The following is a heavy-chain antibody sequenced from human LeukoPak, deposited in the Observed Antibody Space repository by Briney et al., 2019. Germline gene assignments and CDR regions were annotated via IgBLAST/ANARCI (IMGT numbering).Heavy chain of an antibody. D-gene: IGHD6-13*01. CDR1: GGSVSGSNYY. V-gene: IGHV4-39*07. Sequence: SSETLSLTCTVSGGSVSGSNYYWGWVRQPPGKGLEWIGSIYYSGSTYYNPSLKSRVTISIDTSKNLFSLRLSPVTAADTAVYYCASSSWYYYYYGMDVWGQGTTVTVSS. J-gene: IGHJ6*02. CDR3: ASSSWYYYYYGMDV. CDR2: IYYSGST.